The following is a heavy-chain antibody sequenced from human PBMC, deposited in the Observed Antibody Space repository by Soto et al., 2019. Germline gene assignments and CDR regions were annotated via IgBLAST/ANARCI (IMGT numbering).Heavy chain of an antibody. V-gene: IGHV1-3*01. D-gene: IGHD6-13*01. CDR1: GYTFTSYA. Sequence: ASVKVSCKASGYTFTSYAMHWVRQAPGQRLEWMGWINAGNGNTKYSQKFQGRVTITRDTSASTAYMELSSLRSEDTAVYYCARDTSIAAAGTGFDYWGQGTLVTVSS. J-gene: IGHJ4*02. CDR3: ARDTSIAAAGTGFDY. CDR2: INAGNGNT.